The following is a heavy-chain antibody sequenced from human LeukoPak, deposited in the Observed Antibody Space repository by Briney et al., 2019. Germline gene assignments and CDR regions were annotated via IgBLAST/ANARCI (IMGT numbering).Heavy chain of an antibody. CDR3: ARDRGSVAVAGIDY. V-gene: IGHV3-23*01. Sequence: GGPLRLSCAASGFTFSNYAMSWVRQAPGKGLEWVSAISGYVGSTYYADSVKGRFTISRDNSKNTLYLQMNSLRAEDTAVYYCARDRGSVAVAGIDYWGQGTLVTVFS. CDR1: GFTFSNYA. D-gene: IGHD6-19*01. J-gene: IGHJ4*02. CDR2: ISGYVGST.